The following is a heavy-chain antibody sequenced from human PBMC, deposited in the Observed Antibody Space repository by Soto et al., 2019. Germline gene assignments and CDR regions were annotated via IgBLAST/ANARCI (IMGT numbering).Heavy chain of an antibody. CDR1: GFTFSSYG. D-gene: IGHD6-25*01. Sequence: QVQLVESGGGVVQPGRSLRLSCAASGFTFSSYGMHWVRQAPGKGLEWVAVISYDGSNKYYADSVKGRFTISRDNSKNTLYLQMNSLRAEDTAVYYCAKDRRHYYYCMYVWGQGTTVTVAS. V-gene: IGHV3-30*18. CDR2: ISYDGSNK. J-gene: IGHJ6*02. CDR3: AKDRRHYYYCMYV.